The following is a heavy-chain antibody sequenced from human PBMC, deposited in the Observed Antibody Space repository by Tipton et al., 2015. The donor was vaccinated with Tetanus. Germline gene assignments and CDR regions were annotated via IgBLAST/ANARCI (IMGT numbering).Heavy chain of an antibody. CDR2: VFYRGST. J-gene: IGHJ4*02. V-gene: IGHV4-61*05. D-gene: IGHD3-10*01. CDR1: GGSISSGSSY. Sequence: TLSLTCTVSGGSISSGSSYWGWVRQPPGKKLEWLGYVFYRGSTNYNPSFKSRVTISVDTSKNQFSLKLSSVTAADTAVYYCASSLWFGELSYYFDYWGQGTLVTVSS. CDR3: ASSLWFGELSYYFDY.